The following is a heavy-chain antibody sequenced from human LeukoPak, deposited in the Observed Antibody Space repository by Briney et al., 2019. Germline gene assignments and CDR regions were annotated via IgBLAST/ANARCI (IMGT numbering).Heavy chain of an antibody. Sequence: GGSLRLSCVTPGFPLSTYGVHWVRQAPGSGPEWLAYIHYDGYTTNYADCVKGRFTISRENSKNTLYLQMNSLRTEDTAVYYCAKDVAYTFDYWGQGTLVTVSS. J-gene: IGHJ4*02. V-gene: IGHV3-30*02. CDR1: GFPLSTYG. CDR3: AKDVAYTFDY. CDR2: IHYDGYTT. D-gene: IGHD3-16*01.